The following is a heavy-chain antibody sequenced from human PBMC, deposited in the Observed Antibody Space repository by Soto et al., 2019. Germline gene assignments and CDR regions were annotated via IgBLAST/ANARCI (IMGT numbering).Heavy chain of an antibody. Sequence: EVQLLESGGKLVQPGGSLTLSCAASGFTFSTYDMAWVREAPGKGLEWVSGVSASGLNTDYADPVKGRFYISRDNSKNTVSLHMNSLRAEDTALYYCAKDRTRRTSGYFLDFWGQGTPVTVSS. CDR1: GFTFSTYD. V-gene: IGHV3-23*01. J-gene: IGHJ4*02. CDR3: AKDRTRRTSGYFLDF. CDR2: VSASGLNT. D-gene: IGHD5-18*01.